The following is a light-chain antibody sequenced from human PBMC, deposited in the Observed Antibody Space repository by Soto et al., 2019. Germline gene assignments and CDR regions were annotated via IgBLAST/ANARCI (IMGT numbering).Light chain of an antibody. CDR3: QSYDSSLSVS. CDR2: GNS. CDR1: SSNIGAGYD. Sequence: QTVVTQPPSVSGAPGQRVTISCTGSSSNIGAGYDVHWYQQLPGTAPKLLIYGNSNRPSGVPDRFSGSKSGTSASLAITGLQAEDGADYYCQSYDSSLSVSFGGGTKLTVL. J-gene: IGLJ2*01. V-gene: IGLV1-40*01.